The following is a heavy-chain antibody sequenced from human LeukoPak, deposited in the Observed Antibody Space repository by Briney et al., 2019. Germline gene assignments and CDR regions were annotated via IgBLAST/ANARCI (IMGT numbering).Heavy chain of an antibody. CDR3: AKDMAVAAHDAFDI. Sequence: PGGSLRLSCAASGFTFSSYGMHWVRQAPGKGLEWVAFIRYDGSNKHYADSVKGRFTISRDNSKNTLYLQMNSLRAEDTAVYYCAKDMAVAAHDAFDIWGQGTMVTVSS. V-gene: IGHV3-30*02. D-gene: IGHD6-19*01. CDR1: GFTFSSYG. CDR2: IRYDGSNK. J-gene: IGHJ3*02.